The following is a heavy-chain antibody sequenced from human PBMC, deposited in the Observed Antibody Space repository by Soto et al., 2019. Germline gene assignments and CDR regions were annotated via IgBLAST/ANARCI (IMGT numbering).Heavy chain of an antibody. CDR1: GGSVSSGDYY. V-gene: IGHV4-30-4*01. CDR2: ISDSGST. CDR3: ARDNTVTRRYYYYGMDV. Sequence: PSETLSLTCTVSGGSVSSGDYYWSWIRQPPGKGLEWIGYISDSGSTYYNPSLKSRVTISVDTSKNQFSLKLSSVTAADTAVYYCARDNTVTRRYYYYGMDVWGQGTTVTVSS. J-gene: IGHJ6*02. D-gene: IGHD4-17*01.